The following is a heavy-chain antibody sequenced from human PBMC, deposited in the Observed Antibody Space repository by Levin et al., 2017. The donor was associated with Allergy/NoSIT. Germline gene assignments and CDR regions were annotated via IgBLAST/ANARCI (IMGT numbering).Heavy chain of an antibody. J-gene: IGHJ3*02. CDR2: IYPSDSDT. Sequence: GGSLRLSCKGSGSSFTSYWIGWVRQMPGKGLEWMGIIYPSDSDTRYSPSFQGQVTISADKSISTAYLQWSSLKASDTAMYYWARHAVATDVARVPFDIWGQGTMVTVSS. CDR3: ARHAVATDVARVPFDI. D-gene: IGHD5-12*01. V-gene: IGHV5-51*01. CDR1: GSSFTSYW.